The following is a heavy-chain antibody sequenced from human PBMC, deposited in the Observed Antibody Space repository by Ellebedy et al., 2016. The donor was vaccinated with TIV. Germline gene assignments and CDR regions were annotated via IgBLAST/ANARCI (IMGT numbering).Heavy chain of an antibody. V-gene: IGHV3-7*01. CDR3: ATQWELYD. D-gene: IGHD1-26*01. CDR1: GFTFSSYW. Sequence: GESLKISCVGSGFTFSSYWMSWVRQAPGKGLEWVAGIKQDGSAIHHMDSARGRFIISRDNAKNSMYLQMNSLRVEGTGVYYCATQWELYDWGQGTTVTVSS. CDR2: IKQDGSAI. J-gene: IGHJ4*02.